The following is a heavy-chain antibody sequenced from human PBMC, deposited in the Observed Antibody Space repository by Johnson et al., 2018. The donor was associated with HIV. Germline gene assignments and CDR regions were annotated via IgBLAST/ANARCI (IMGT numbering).Heavy chain of an antibody. V-gene: IGHV3-66*01. CDR3: AKVAVATAAGGVPLDI. Sequence: VQLVESGGGLVKPGGSLRLSCAAPAFTFSDYYMIWIRQAPGRGLEWVRVLFSVGDVYYADSVKGRLIIPQDNSKNTLYLQMNSLRAGDTALYYCAKVAVATAAGGVPLDIWGPGTMVTVSA. D-gene: IGHD2-2*01. J-gene: IGHJ3*02. CDR2: LFSVGDV. CDR1: AFTFSDYY.